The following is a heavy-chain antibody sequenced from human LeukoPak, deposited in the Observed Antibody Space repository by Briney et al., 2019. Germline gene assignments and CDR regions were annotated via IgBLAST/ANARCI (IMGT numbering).Heavy chain of an antibody. V-gene: IGHV4-30-4*01. Sequence: SQTLSLTCTVSGGSISSGDYYWSWVRHPPGKGRGWVGYIYYSASTYYSPSLKSRVTISVDTSKNQFSLKLSSVTAADTAVYYCAKERYYYGSGSYGGFDPWGQGTLVTVSS. CDR2: IYYSAST. D-gene: IGHD3-10*01. CDR1: GGSISSGDYY. J-gene: IGHJ5*02. CDR3: AKERYYYGSGSYGGFDP.